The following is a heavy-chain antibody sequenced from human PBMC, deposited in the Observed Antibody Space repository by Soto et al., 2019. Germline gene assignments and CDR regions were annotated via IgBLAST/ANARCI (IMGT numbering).Heavy chain of an antibody. Sequence: GGSLRLSCAASGFTFDDYAMHWVRQAPGKGLEWVSGISWNSGSIGYADSVKGRFTISRDNAKNSLYLQMNSLRAEDTALYYCAKDGILRYFDWLLSGQVFFDYWGQGTLVTVSS. CDR2: ISWNSGSI. J-gene: IGHJ4*02. D-gene: IGHD3-9*01. CDR3: AKDGILRYFDWLLSGQVFFDY. V-gene: IGHV3-9*01. CDR1: GFTFDDYA.